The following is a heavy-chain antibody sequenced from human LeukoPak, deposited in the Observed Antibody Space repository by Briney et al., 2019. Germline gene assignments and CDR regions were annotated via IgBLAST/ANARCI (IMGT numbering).Heavy chain of an antibody. Sequence: PSETLSLTCAVYGGSFSGYYWSWIRQPPGKGLEWIGEINHSGSTNYNPSLKSRVTISVDTSKNQFSLKLSSVTAADTAVYYCARFIFEVGAFDIWGQGTMVTVSS. D-gene: IGHD3-3*02. CDR2: INHSGST. CDR3: ARFIFEVGAFDI. J-gene: IGHJ3*02. V-gene: IGHV4-34*01. CDR1: GGSFSGYY.